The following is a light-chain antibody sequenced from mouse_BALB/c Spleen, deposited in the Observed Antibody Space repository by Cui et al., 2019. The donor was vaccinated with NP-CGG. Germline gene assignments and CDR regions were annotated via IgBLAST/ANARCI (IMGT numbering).Light chain of an antibody. J-gene: IGLJ1*01. CDR1: TGAVTTSNY. CDR2: GTN. CDR3: ALWYSNHWV. Sequence: QAVVTQESALTTSPGETVTLTCRSSTGAVTTSNYANWVQEKPDYLFTGLIGGTNNRAPGVPARFSGSLIGDKAALTITGAQTEDEAIYFRALWYSNHWVFGGGTKLTVL. V-gene: IGLV1*01.